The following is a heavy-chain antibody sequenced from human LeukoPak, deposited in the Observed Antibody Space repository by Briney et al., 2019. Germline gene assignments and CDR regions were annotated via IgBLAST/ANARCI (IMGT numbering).Heavy chain of an antibody. CDR3: ARDRDYYDSSGYIKWAFDI. D-gene: IGHD3-22*01. J-gene: IGHJ3*02. Sequence: GGSLRLSCAASGFTVSSNYMSWARQAPGKGLEWVSVIYSGGSTYYADSVKGRFTISRDNSKNTLYLQMNSLRAEDTAVYYCARDRDYYDSSGYIKWAFDIWSQGTMVTVSS. V-gene: IGHV3-53*01. CDR2: IYSGGST. CDR1: GFTVSSNY.